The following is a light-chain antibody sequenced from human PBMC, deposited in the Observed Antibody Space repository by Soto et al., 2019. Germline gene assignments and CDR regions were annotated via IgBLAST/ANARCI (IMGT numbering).Light chain of an antibody. CDR1: QSISVW. J-gene: IGKJ1*01. CDR2: KAS. V-gene: IGKV1-5*03. CDR3: QQYNGYSPWT. Sequence: DIQMTQSPSTLSASVGDRVTITCRASQSISVWLAWYQQKAGKAPNLLIYKASRLESGVPSRFSGSGSGTEFTLTISSLQPDDFATYYCQQYNGYSPWTFGQGTKVDTK.